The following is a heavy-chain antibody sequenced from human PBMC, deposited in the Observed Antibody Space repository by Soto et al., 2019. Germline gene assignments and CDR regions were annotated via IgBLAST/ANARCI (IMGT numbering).Heavy chain of an antibody. V-gene: IGHV1-2*04. D-gene: IGHD3-3*01. Sequence: APVKVSCKASGYTFTGYYMHWVRQAPGQGLEWMGWINPNSGGTNYAQKFQGWVTMTRDTSISTAYMELSRLRSDDTAVYYCARGGPYYDFWSGYYTEDWFDPWGQGTLVTVSS. CDR1: GYTFTGYY. CDR2: INPNSGGT. CDR3: ARGGPYYDFWSGYYTEDWFDP. J-gene: IGHJ5*02.